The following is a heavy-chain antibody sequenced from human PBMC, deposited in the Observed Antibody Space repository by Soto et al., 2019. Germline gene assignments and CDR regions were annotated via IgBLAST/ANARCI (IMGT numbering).Heavy chain of an antibody. J-gene: IGHJ4*02. CDR2: ISGSGRST. Sequence: EVQLLESGGGSVQPGGSLRLSCSASGFTFSNYAMSWVRQAPGKGLEWVASISGSGRSTNYADSVKGRFTISRDNSKNTLAVQMSSLRAEDTAGYYCARDGGNICSGGSCYFQAPDYWGQGTLVTVSP. V-gene: IGHV3-23*01. D-gene: IGHD2-15*01. CDR1: GFTFSNYA. CDR3: ARDGGNICSGGSCYFQAPDY.